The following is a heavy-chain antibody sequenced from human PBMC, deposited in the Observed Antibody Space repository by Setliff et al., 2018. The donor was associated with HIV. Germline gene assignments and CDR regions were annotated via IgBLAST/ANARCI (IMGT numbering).Heavy chain of an antibody. V-gene: IGHV3-43*01. CDR2: ISWDGGST. CDR3: ASGQTKYYFDY. J-gene: IGHJ4*02. Sequence: GGSLRLSCAASGFTFDDYTMHWVRQAPGKGLEWVSLISWDGGSTYYADSVKGRFTISRDNSKNSLYLQMNSLRTEDTALYYCASGQTKYYFDYRGQGTLVTVSS. CDR1: GFTFDDYT. D-gene: IGHD3-10*01.